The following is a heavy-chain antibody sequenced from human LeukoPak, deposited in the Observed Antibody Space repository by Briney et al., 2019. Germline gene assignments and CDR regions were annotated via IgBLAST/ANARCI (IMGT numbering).Heavy chain of an antibody. V-gene: IGHV3-48*03. Sequence: GGSLRLSCAASGFTFSSYEMNWVRQAPGKGLEWVSYISSSGSTIYYADSVKGRFTISRDNAKNSLYLQMNSLRAEDTAVYYCARLPGFCSSTSCYSGIDWFDPWGQGTLVTVPS. CDR1: GFTFSSYE. CDR2: ISSSGSTI. J-gene: IGHJ5*02. CDR3: ARLPGFCSSTSCYSGIDWFDP. D-gene: IGHD2-2*01.